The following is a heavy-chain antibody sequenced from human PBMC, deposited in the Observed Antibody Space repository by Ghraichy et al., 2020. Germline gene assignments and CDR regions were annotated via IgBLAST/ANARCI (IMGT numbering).Heavy chain of an antibody. CDR1: GLTVRNNY. J-gene: IGHJ2*01. Sequence: GGSLRLSCAASGLTVRNNYMTWVRQTPGKGLEWVSVVFSGGATYYADSVKGRFTISRDNSKNMVYLQMNSLRVEDTAVYFCARDRTGPIRNFDLWGRGTLVTVSS. CDR3: ARDRTGPIRNFDL. V-gene: IGHV3-53*01. CDR2: VFSGGAT. D-gene: IGHD1-1*01.